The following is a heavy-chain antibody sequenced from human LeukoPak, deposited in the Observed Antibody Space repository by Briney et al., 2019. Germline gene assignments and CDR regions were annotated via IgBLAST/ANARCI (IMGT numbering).Heavy chain of an antibody. D-gene: IGHD6-19*01. CDR1: GGTISSYA. V-gene: IGHV1-69*05. CDR3: ARASPYTSGWYRSERYAFDY. Sequence: GASVKVSCKASGGTISSYAISWVRQAPGQGLEWMGAIIPIFGPANYAQKFQGRVTITTDESTTIAYMELSSLRSEDTAVYFCARASPYTSGWYRSERYAFDYWGQGTLVTVSS. CDR2: IIPIFGPA. J-gene: IGHJ4*02.